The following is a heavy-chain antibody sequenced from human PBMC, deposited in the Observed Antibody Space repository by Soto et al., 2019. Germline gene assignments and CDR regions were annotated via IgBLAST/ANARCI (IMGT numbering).Heavy chain of an antibody. D-gene: IGHD3-22*01. V-gene: IGHV1-69*06. CDR3: ARAGVTMIVVAPYGMDV. Sequence: SVKVSCKASGGTFSSYAISWVRQAPGQGLEWMGGIIPIFGTANYAQKFQGRVTITADKSTSTAYMGLSSLRSEDTAVYYCARAGVTMIVVAPYGMDVWGQGTTVTVSS. CDR1: GGTFSSYA. J-gene: IGHJ6*02. CDR2: IIPIFGTA.